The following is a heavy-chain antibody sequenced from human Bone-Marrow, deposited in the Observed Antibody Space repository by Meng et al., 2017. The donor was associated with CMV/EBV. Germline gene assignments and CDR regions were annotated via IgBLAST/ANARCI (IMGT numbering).Heavy chain of an antibody. D-gene: IGHD2-8*01. CDR3: ARDFLYAENGMDV. J-gene: IGHJ6*02. CDR2: INPNSGGT. Sequence: ASVKVSCKAYGYTFTAYYMHWVRQAPGQGLEWMGWINPNSGGTKYAQKFQGRVTVTRDTSISPAYMELRRLRSDDMAVYYCARDFLYAENGMDVWGQGTTVTVSS. V-gene: IGHV1-2*02. CDR1: GYTFTAYY.